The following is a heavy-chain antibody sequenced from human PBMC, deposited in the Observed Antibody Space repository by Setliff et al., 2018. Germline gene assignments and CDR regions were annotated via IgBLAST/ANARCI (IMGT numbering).Heavy chain of an antibody. CDR3: VNHNPARRSPAGTALDS. CDR2: INSDGSST. CDR1: GFTLSSYW. D-gene: IGHD6-19*01. Sequence: GGSLRLSCAASGFTLSSYWMHWVRQAPGKGLVWVSRINSDGSSTSYADSVKGRSTISRDNAKNTLYLQMNSLRAEDTAVYYCVNHNPARRSPAGTALDSWGQGTLVTVSS. V-gene: IGHV3-74*01. J-gene: IGHJ4*02.